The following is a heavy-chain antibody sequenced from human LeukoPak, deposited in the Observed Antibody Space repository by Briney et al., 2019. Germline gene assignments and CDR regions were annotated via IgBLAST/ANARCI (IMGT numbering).Heavy chain of an antibody. D-gene: IGHD4-23*01. J-gene: IGHJ4*02. Sequence: GGSLRLSCAASGFTVSSNYMSWVRQAPGKGLEWVSVIYSGGSTYYADSVKGRFTISRDNSKNTLYLQMNSLRAEDTAVYYCARQGDGGSPAYYFDYWGQGTLVTVSS. V-gene: IGHV3-66*04. CDR1: GFTVSSNY. CDR2: IYSGGST. CDR3: ARQGDGGSPAYYFDY.